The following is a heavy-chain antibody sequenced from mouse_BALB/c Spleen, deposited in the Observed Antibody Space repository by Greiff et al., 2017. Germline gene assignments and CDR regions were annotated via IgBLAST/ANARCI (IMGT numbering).Heavy chain of an antibody. CDR2: IYPGNVNT. D-gene: IGHD1-1*01. Sequence: QVQLQQSGPELVKPGASVRISCKASGYTFTSYYIHWVKQRPGQGLEWIGWIYPGNVNTKYNEKFKGKATLTADKSSSTAYMQLSSLTSEDSAVYFCAKDGAFYGSSYYFDYWGQGTTLTVSS. V-gene: IGHV1S56*01. CDR1: GYTFTSYY. J-gene: IGHJ2*01. CDR3: AKDGAFYGSSYYFDY.